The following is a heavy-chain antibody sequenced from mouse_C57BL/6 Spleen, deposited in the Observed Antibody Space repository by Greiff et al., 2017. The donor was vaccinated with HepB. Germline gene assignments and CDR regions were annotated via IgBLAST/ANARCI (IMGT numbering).Heavy chain of an antibody. CDR2: IYPGGGYT. J-gene: IGHJ1*03. CDR1: GYTFTNYW. CDR3: SRGDSYYDYDRGYWYFDV. V-gene: IGHV1-63*01. D-gene: IGHD2-4*01. Sequence: QVQLQQSGAELVRPGPSVKMSCKASGYTFTNYWIGWAKQRPGHGLEWIGDIYPGGGYTNYNEKFKGKATLTADKSSSTAYMQFSSLTSEDSAIDYCSRGDSYYDYDRGYWYFDVWGTGTTVTVSS.